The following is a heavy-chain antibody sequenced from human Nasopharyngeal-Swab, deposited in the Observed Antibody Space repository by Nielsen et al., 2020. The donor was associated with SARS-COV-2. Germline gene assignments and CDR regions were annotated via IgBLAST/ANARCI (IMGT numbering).Heavy chain of an antibody. CDR2: ISSSGSTI. V-gene: IGHV3-11*04. D-gene: IGHD3-22*01. CDR1: GFTFSDYY. J-gene: IGHJ4*02. CDR3: AREPTDDSSGPLDY. Sequence: GESLKISCAASGFTFSDYYMSWIRQAPGKGLEWVSYISSSGSTIYYADSVKGRFTISRDNSKNTLYLQMNSLRAEDTAVYYCAREPTDDSSGPLDYWGQGTLVTVSS.